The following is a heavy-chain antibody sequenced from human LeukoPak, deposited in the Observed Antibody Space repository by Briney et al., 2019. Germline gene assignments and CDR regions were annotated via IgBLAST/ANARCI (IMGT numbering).Heavy chain of an antibody. CDR1: GFTFSSYA. CDR3: VRSRTTTNWFDP. V-gene: IGHV3-30*04. Sequence: GGSLRLSCAASGFTFSSYAMHWVRQAPGKGLEWVAVISYDGSNKYYADSVKGRFTISRDNSKNTLYLQMNSLRAEDTAVYYCVRSRTTTNWFDPWGQGTLVTVSS. D-gene: IGHD2/OR15-2a*01. J-gene: IGHJ5*02. CDR2: ISYDGSNK.